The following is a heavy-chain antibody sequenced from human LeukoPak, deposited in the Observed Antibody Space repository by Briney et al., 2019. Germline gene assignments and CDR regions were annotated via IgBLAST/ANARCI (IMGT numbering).Heavy chain of an antibody. CDR2: INHSGST. J-gene: IGHJ6*02. Sequence: KASETLSLTCAVYGGSFSGYYWSWIRQPPGKGLEWIGEINHSGSTNYNPSLKSRVTISVDTSKNQFSLKLSSVTAADTAVYYCARGPPGELWQRGYYYGMDVWGQGTTVTVSS. D-gene: IGHD5-18*01. CDR3: ARGPPGELWQRGYYYGMDV. V-gene: IGHV4-34*01. CDR1: GGSFSGYY.